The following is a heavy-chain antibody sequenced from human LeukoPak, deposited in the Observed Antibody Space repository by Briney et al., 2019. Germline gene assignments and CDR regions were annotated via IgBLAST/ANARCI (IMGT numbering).Heavy chain of an antibody. V-gene: IGHV1-46*01. Sequence: ASVKVSCKASGYTFTSYYVHWLRQAPGQGLEWMGIINPSGGGYAQKIQGRFTMTRDTSTSTVYMELSSLRSEDTALYYCARGGAAGTSYYYYYMDVWGKGTTVTVSS. CDR3: ARGGAAGTSYYYYYMDV. CDR2: INPSGG. CDR1: GYTFTSYY. D-gene: IGHD6-13*01. J-gene: IGHJ6*03.